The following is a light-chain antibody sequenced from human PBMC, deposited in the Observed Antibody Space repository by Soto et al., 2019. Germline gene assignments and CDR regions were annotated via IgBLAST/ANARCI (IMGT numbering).Light chain of an antibody. J-gene: IGKJ4*01. Sequence: DIQLTQSPSFLSASVGDRVTITCRASQGISSYLAWYQQKAGKAPKFLIYAASTLQGGAPSRFSGSGSGTEFALTISSLQPEDSATYYCQQLKSYPLTFGGGTKVEIK. CDR2: AAS. V-gene: IGKV1-9*01. CDR1: QGISSY. CDR3: QQLKSYPLT.